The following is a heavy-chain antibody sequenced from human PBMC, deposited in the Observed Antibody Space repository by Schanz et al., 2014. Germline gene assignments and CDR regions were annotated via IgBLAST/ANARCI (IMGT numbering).Heavy chain of an antibody. Sequence: EVQLVQSGGGLVQPGGSLRLSCATSGFSFSSYAINWVRQAPGKGLEWVSYVSRSTPDIYYADSVKGRFTMSRDNAKNSVFLQMNSLRAEDTAVYYCVRDSFFAFDYWGQGTLVTVSS. CDR3: VRDSFFAFDY. CDR2: VSRSTPDI. CDR1: GFSFSSYA. D-gene: IGHD3-3*01. J-gene: IGHJ4*02. V-gene: IGHV3-48*01.